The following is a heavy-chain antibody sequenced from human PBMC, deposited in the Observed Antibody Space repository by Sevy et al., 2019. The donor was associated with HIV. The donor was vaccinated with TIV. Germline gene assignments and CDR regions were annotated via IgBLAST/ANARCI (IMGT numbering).Heavy chain of an antibody. CDR2: VTWDGGAT. CDR3: ARDREYSGYGAFDN. D-gene: IGHD5-12*01. V-gene: IGHV3-43D*04. J-gene: IGHJ4*02. CDR1: GFSFDDYA. Sequence: GGCLRLSCAASGFSFDDYAMHWVRQAPGKGLEWVSLVTWDGGATYYADSVKVRFTISRDNSKNSLYLQMNSLRTEDTALYYCARDREYSGYGAFDNWGQGTLVTVSS.